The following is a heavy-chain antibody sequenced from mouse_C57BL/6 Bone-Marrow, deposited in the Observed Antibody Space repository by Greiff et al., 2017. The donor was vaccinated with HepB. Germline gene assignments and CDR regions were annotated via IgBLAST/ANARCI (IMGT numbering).Heavy chain of an antibody. CDR1: GFTFSDYG. J-gene: IGHJ4*01. D-gene: IGHD1-1*01. V-gene: IGHV5-17*01. Sequence: EVKLVESGGGLVKPGGSLKLSCAASGFTFSDYGMHWVRQAPEKGLEWVAYISSGSSTIYYADTVKGRFTISRDNAKNTLFLQMTSLRSEDTAMYYCARGVLRFFPPMDYWGQGTSVTVSS. CDR3: ARGVLRFFPPMDY. CDR2: ISSGSSTI.